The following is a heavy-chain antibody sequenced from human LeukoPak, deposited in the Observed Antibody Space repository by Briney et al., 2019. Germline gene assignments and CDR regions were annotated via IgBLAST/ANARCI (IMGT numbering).Heavy chain of an antibody. Sequence: GGSLRLSCAASGFTFSSYWMHWVRQAPGKGLVWVSRINSDGSSTSYADSVKGRFTISRDNSKNTLYLQMNSLRAEDTAVYYCAKDHPRSRDAFDIWGQGTMVTVSS. CDR3: AKDHPRSRDAFDI. V-gene: IGHV3-74*01. J-gene: IGHJ3*02. CDR2: INSDGSST. CDR1: GFTFSSYW.